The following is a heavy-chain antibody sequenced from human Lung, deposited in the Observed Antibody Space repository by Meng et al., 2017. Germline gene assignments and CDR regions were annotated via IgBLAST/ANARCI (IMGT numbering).Heavy chain of an antibody. V-gene: IGHV1-18*01. J-gene: IGHJ4*02. D-gene: IGHD2-8*02. Sequence: QVTLMQSGAEVKKPGASVKVSCKASGYTFTTYGISWVRQAPGQGLEWMGWISPYNGYTSSIQKFQGRVTMTTDTSTSTAYMELMSLGSDDTAVYYCAILSHCTGGTCHPYDYWGQGTLVTVSS. CDR3: AILSHCTGGTCHPYDY. CDR2: ISPYNGYT. CDR1: GYTFTTYG.